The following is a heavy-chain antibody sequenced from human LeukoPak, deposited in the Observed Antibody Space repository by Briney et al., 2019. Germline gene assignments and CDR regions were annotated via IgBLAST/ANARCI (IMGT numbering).Heavy chain of an antibody. CDR3: ARASITMVRGVIVGYYFDY. D-gene: IGHD3-10*01. CDR2: INHSGST. J-gene: IGHJ4*02. CDR1: GGSFSGYY. V-gene: IGHV4-34*01. Sequence: PSETLSLTCAVYGGSFSGYYWSWTRQPPGKGLEWIGEINHSGSTNYNPSLKSRVTISVDTSKNQFSLKLSSVTAADTAVYYCARASITMVRGVIVGYYFDYWGQGTLVTVSS.